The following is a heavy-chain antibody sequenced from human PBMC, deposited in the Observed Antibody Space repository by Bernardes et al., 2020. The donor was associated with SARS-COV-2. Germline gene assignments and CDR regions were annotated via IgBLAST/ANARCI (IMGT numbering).Heavy chain of an antibody. J-gene: IGHJ6*02. D-gene: IGHD2-15*01. V-gene: IGHV4-61*02. CDR3: ARENCSGGSCYSHDYYGMDV. CDR2: IYSSGNT. Sequence: SETLSLTCTVSGDSISSGSYYWSWIRQPAGKGLEWIGRIYSSGNTNYSPSLKSRVTISVDMSKNQFSLKLSSVTAADTAVYYCARENCSGGSCYSHDYYGMDVWGQGTTVTVAS. CDR1: GDSISSGSYY.